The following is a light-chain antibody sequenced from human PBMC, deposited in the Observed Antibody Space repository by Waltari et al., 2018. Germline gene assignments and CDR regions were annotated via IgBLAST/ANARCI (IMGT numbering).Light chain of an antibody. V-gene: IGKV4-1*01. CDR2: WAS. CDR1: ESLLYTSNNQNF. Sequence: DIVMTQSPESLAVSLGERATITCRSSESLLYTSNNQNFLAWYQRKAGQPPKLLFYWASVRESGVPDRFRADGSGTDFILSISSLQAEDVAVYYCQQYYTSPLTFGGGTKVEIK. CDR3: QQYYTSPLT. J-gene: IGKJ4*01.